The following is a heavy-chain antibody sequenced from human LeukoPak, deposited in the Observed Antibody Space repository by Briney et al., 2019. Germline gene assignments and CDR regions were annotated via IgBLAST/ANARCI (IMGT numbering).Heavy chain of an antibody. J-gene: IGHJ4*02. CDR1: GFTFSTYE. Sequence: GGSLRLSCAASGFTFSTYEMHWVRQAPGKGLEWVSYISRGGNFIYYADSVKGQFTISRDNSKNSLYLQMNSLRTEDTALYYCAKGNVDTAMATDYWGQGTLVTVSS. D-gene: IGHD5-18*01. V-gene: IGHV3-48*03. CDR3: AKGNVDTAMATDY. CDR2: ISRGGNFI.